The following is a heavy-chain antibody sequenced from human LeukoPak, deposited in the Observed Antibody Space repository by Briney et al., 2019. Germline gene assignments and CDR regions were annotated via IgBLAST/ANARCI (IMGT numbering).Heavy chain of an antibody. V-gene: IGHV3-72*01. J-gene: IGHJ4*02. D-gene: IGHD6-19*01. CDR3: SRVVSEAGSDYLDY. Sequence: GGSLRLSCAASGFTFTDFFMDWVRLTPGKGLEWIGRSRNKARSYSAEYAASVQGRFTISRDEYKNYLYLQMNSLKTEDTAVYYCSRVVSEAGSDYLDYWGQGTVVTVSA. CDR2: SRNKARSYSA. CDR1: GFTFTDFF.